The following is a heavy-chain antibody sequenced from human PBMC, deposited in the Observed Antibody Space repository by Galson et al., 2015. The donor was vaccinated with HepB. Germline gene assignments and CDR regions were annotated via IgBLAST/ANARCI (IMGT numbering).Heavy chain of an antibody. V-gene: IGHV3-7*01. D-gene: IGHD1-14*01. J-gene: IGHJ4*02. CDR2: VKQDGSEK. CDR1: GFTFSNYW. Sequence: SLRLSCAASGFTFSNYWMSWVRQAPGKGLEWVANVKQDGSEKYYADSVKGRFTISRDNAKNSLYLQMNSLRAEDTAVYYCAREATSTDHIDYWGQGTLVTVSS. CDR3: AREATSTDHIDY.